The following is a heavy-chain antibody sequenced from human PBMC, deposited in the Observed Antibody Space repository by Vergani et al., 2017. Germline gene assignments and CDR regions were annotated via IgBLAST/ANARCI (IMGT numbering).Heavy chain of an antibody. CDR1: GFTFSSYG. D-gene: IGHD1-1*01. CDR2: IRYDGSNK. J-gene: IGHJ6*02. V-gene: IGHV3-30*02. CDR3: AKGVQLHYYYGMDV. Sequence: QVQLVESGGGVVQPGGSLRLSCAASGFTFSSYGMHWVRQAPGKGLEWVAFIRYDGSNKYYADSVKGRFTISRDNSKNTLYLQMNSLRAEDTAVYYCAKGVQLHYYYGMDVWGQGTTVTVSS.